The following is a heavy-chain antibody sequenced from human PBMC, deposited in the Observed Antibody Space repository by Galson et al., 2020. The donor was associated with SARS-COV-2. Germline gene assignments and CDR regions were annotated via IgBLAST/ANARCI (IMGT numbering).Heavy chain of an antibody. Sequence: ASVKVSCKASGYTFTSYDINWVRQATGQGLEWMGWMNPNSGNTGYAQKFQGRVTMTRNTSISTAYMELSSLRSEDTAVYYCARGLVVVVPAANLWRSVSKINWFDPWGQGTLVTVSS. V-gene: IGHV1-8*01. CDR2: MNPNSGNT. D-gene: IGHD2-2*01. J-gene: IGHJ5*02. CDR3: ARGLVVVVPAANLWRSVSKINWFDP. CDR1: GYTFTSYD.